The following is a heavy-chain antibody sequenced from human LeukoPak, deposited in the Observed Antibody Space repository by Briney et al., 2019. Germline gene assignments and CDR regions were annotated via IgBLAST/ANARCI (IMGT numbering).Heavy chain of an antibody. CDR1: GFTFSNYN. D-gene: IGHD3-10*01. CDR3: ARSELCYNYHYMDV. V-gene: IGHV3-21*01. Sequence: GGSLRLSCAASGFTFSNYNMNWVRQAPGKGLEWVSSISSSSYIYYADSVKGRFTISRDNAKNSLYLQMNSLRAEDTAVYYCARSELCYNYHYMDVWGKGTTVTISS. CDR2: ISSSSYI. J-gene: IGHJ6*03.